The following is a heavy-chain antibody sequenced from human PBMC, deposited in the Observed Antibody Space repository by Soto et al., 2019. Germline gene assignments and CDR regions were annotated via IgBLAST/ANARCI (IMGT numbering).Heavy chain of an antibody. CDR1: GFTFSSFW. Sequence: EVQLVESGGGLVQPGGSLRLSCAASGFTFSSFWMHWVRQAPGKGLVWVSRSNGEGSSTSYADSVKGRFTISRDNAKKTFDLEMNSLSAEDTAVYYGARRGDNPGGLDPWGKGDVVTVSA. J-gene: IGHJ5*02. V-gene: IGHV3-74*01. D-gene: IGHD1-20*01. CDR2: SNGEGSST. CDR3: ARRGDNPGGLDP.